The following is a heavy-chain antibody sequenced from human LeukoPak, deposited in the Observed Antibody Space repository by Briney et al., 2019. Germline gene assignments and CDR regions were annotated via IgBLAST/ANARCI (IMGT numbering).Heavy chain of an antibody. V-gene: IGHV4-39*02. J-gene: IGHJ3*02. CDR2: ISYSGGT. CDR1: GGSIISNNHY. CDR3: AREVEYYDSSGYRPHAFDI. Sequence: SETLSLTCAVSGGSIISNNHYWGWTRQPPGKGLEWFGSISYSGGTAYNPSLRSRVTISVDTSKNQFSLKVNSVTAADTAVYYCAREVEYYDSSGYRPHAFDIWGQGTLVTVSA. D-gene: IGHD3-22*01.